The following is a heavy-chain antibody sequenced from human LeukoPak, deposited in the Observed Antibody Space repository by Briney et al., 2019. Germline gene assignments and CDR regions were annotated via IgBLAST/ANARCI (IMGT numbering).Heavy chain of an antibody. Sequence: PSETLSLTCTVSGDSINSLDLWSWVRQPPGKGLEWIGEIYHSGSTNYNPSLKSRVTISVDKSKNQFSLKLSSVTAADTAVYYCARRGYYYDSSGYYSYWGQGTLVTVSS. CDR1: GDSINSLDL. D-gene: IGHD3-22*01. J-gene: IGHJ4*02. CDR2: IYHSGST. V-gene: IGHV4-4*02. CDR3: ARRGYYYDSSGYYSY.